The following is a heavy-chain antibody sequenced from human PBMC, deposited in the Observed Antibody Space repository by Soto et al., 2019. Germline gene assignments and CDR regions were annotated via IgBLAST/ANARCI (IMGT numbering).Heavy chain of an antibody. CDR3: ARDRGVIVINPHYYYYGMDV. Sequence: QVQLVESGGGVVQPGRSLRLSCAASGFTFSSYGMHWVRQAPGKGLEWVAVIWYDVSNKYYADSVKGRFTISRDNSKNTLYLQMNSRRAEDTAVYYCARDRGVIVINPHYYYYGMDVWGQGTTVTVSS. CDR2: IWYDVSNK. CDR1: GFTFSSYG. D-gene: IGHD3-16*02. V-gene: IGHV3-33*01. J-gene: IGHJ6*02.